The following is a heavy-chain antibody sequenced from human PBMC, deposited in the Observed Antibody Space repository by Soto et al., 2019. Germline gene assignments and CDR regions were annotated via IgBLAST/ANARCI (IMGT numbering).Heavy chain of an antibody. CDR1: GFTFSDHY. V-gene: IGHV3-11*01. CDR2: ISGSGFTI. Sequence: QVQLVESGGGLVKPGGSLRLSCAASGFTFSDHYMSWIRQAPGKGLAWVAYISGSGFTIYNADSVKGRFTISRDNAKNSLYLQRDSLRAEDTAVYYCARKTLSAAGSDNYGLDVWGRGTTVAVSS. CDR3: ARKTLSAAGSDNYGLDV. D-gene: IGHD6-13*01. J-gene: IGHJ6*02.